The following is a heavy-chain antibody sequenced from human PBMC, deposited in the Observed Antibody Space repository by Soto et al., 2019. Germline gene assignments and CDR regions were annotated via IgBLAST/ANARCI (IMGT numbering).Heavy chain of an antibody. Sequence: EVQLVESGRGLVQPGGSLRLSCAASGFTFSSYWMHWVRQDAGKGLLWVSSIKTDGTVTQYADSVKGRFTVSRDNAKNTLYLQMNSLRAEDTAVYYWAKDLSWGQCDYWGQGALVTVSS. J-gene: IGHJ4*02. V-gene: IGHV3-74*03. CDR2: IKTDGTVT. CDR1: GFTFSSYW. CDR3: AKDLSWGQCDY. D-gene: IGHD3-16*01.